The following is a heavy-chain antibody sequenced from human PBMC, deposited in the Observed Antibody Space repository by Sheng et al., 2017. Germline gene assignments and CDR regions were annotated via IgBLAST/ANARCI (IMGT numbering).Heavy chain of an antibody. J-gene: IGHJ4*02. CDR1: GYTFTTYG. V-gene: IGHV1-18*01. D-gene: IGHD3-9*01. Sequence: QVQLVQSGAEVKKPGASVKVSCKTSGYTFTTYGISWVRQAPGQGLEWMGWISTYNGNTNYAQKFLGRVTMTRDTSTRTAYMELRSLRSDDTAVYYCARDFGPPSYDILTGYLCCWGQGT. CDR3: ARDFGPPSYDILTGYLCC. CDR2: ISTYNGNT.